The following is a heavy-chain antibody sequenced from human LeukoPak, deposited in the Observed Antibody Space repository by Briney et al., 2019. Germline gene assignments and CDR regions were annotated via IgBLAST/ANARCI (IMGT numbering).Heavy chain of an antibody. Sequence: PSETLSLTCAVYGGSFSGYYWSWIRQPPGKGLEWIGEINHSGSTNYNPSLKSRVTISVDTSKNQFSLKLSSVTAADTAVYYCARRWGSGNYYGSGSYLYYYYGMDVWGQGTTVTVPS. CDR3: ARRWGSGNYYGSGSYLYYYYGMDV. J-gene: IGHJ6*02. D-gene: IGHD3-10*01. CDR1: GGSFSGYY. CDR2: INHSGST. V-gene: IGHV4-34*01.